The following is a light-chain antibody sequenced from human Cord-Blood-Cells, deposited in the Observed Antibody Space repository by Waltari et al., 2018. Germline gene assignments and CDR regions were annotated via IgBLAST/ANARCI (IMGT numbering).Light chain of an antibody. Sequence: QSALPQPASVSGSPGQSITISCTGTSSDVGGYNYVSSYQQHPGKAPKLMIYDVSKRPSGVSNRFSGSKSGNPASLTISGLQAEDEADYYCSSYTSSSTLVFGGGTKLTVL. CDR2: DVS. J-gene: IGLJ3*02. V-gene: IGLV2-14*01. CDR3: SSYTSSSTLV. CDR1: SSDVGGYNY.